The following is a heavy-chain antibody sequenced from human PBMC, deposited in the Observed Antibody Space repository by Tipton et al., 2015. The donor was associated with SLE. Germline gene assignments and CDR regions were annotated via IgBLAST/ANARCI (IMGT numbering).Heavy chain of an antibody. CDR3: AKPDFGNFGFHYGMDV. CDR1: GFTFSSYG. CDR2: IWYDGSNK. D-gene: IGHD4-11*01. Sequence: SLRLSCAASGFTFSSYGMHWVRQAPGKGLEWVAFIWYDGSNKYYTDSVKGRFTISKDSSKNTVYLQMDSLRADDTAVYYCAKPDFGNFGFHYGMDVWGQGTTVTVSS. J-gene: IGHJ6*02. V-gene: IGHV3-30*02.